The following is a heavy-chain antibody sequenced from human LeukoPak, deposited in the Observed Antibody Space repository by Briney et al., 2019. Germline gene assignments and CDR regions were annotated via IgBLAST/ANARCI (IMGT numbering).Heavy chain of an antibody. J-gene: IGHJ4*02. V-gene: IGHV4-34*01. CDR2: INHSGST. D-gene: IGHD3-22*01. CDR1: GGSFSGYY. Sequence: PSETLSLTCAVYGGSFSGYYWGWIRQPPGKGLEWIGEINHSGSTNYNPSLKSRVTISVDTSKNQFSLKLSSVTAADTAVYYCARAGDYYDLSYWGQGTLVTVSS. CDR3: ARAGDYYDLSY.